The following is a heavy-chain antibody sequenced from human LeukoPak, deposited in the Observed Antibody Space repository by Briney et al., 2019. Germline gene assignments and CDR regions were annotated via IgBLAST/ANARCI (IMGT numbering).Heavy chain of an antibody. CDR3: ARGAIRNWYFDL. CDR2: IYTSGST. CDR1: GGSISSYY. D-gene: IGHD3-16*01. J-gene: IGHJ2*01. V-gene: IGHV4-4*07. Sequence: SETLSLTCTVSGGSISSYYWSWIRQPAGKGLEWIGRIYTSGSTNYNPSLKSRVTMSVDTSKNQSSLKLSSVTAADTAVYYCARGAIRNWYFDLWGRGTLVTVSS.